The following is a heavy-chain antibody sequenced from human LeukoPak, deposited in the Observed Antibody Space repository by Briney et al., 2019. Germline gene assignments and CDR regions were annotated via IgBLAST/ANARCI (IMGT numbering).Heavy chain of an antibody. V-gene: IGHV3-23*01. CDR2: ISGSGGST. Sequence: PGGSLRLSCAASGFTFSSYAMSWVRQAPGKGLEWVSAISGSGGSTSYADSVKGRFTISRDNSKNTLYLQMNSLRAEDTAVYYCAKDLDYYDSSPQYWGQGTLVTVSS. CDR1: GFTFSSYA. D-gene: IGHD3-22*01. CDR3: AKDLDYYDSSPQY. J-gene: IGHJ4*02.